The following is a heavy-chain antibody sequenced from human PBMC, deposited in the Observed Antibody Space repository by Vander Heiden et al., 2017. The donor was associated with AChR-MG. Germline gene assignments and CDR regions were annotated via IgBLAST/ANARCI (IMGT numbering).Heavy chain of an antibody. CDR3: ARSDSTTILDYFYYGLEH. Sequence: QVQLRESGPGLVKPSETLSLTCSSSDASIESNFWTWIRQSPGRGLEWIGYISSSGTTNYNPSLRSRVTISLDSTENQVSLSLHSVSAADTALYYCARSDSTTILDYFYYGLEHWGRGTPVTVSS. D-gene: IGHD4-4*01. V-gene: IGHV4-59*01. J-gene: IGHJ6*02. CDR2: ISSSGTT. CDR1: DASIESNF.